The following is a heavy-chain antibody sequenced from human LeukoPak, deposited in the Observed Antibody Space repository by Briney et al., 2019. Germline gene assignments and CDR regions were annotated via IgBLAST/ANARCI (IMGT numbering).Heavy chain of an antibody. D-gene: IGHD3-10*01. V-gene: IGHV4-4*07. CDR1: GGSISSYY. CDR3: ARDKYYGSGNYGKYNWFDP. CDR2: IYTSGNT. J-gene: IGHJ5*02. Sequence: SETLSLTCTVSGGSISSYYWSWIRQPAGKGLEWIGHIYTSGNTKYNPSLKSRVTMPVDTSKNQFSLKLRSVTAADTAVYYCARDKYYGSGNYGKYNWFDPWGQGTLVTVSS.